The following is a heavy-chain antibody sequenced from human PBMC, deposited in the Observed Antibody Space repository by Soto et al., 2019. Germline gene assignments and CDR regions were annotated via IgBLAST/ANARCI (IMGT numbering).Heavy chain of an antibody. CDR1: GFTFSSYS. CDR3: ASYYGDPGWDYYYYMDV. Sequence: GGSLRLSCAASGFTFSSYSMNWVRQAPGKGLEWVSSISSSSSYIYYADSVKGRFTISRDNAKNSLYLQMNSLRAEDTAVYYCASYYGDPGWDYYYYMDVWGKGTTVTVSS. CDR2: ISSSSSYI. V-gene: IGHV3-21*01. D-gene: IGHD4-17*01. J-gene: IGHJ6*03.